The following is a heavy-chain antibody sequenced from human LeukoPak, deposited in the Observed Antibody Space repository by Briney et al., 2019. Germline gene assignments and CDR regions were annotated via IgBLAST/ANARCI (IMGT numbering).Heavy chain of an antibody. D-gene: IGHD2-2*01. CDR2: ISGIGNYT. CDR1: GFTFSTYG. J-gene: IGHJ4*02. V-gene: IGHV3-23*01. Sequence: PGGSLRLSCVVSGFTFSTYGMSWVRQAPGKGLEWVSGISGIGNYTYYADSVKGRFTISRDNSKNTLYLRLNSLRAEDTAVYYCVKSEAAIIDYWGQGTLVTVSS. CDR3: VKSEAAIIDY.